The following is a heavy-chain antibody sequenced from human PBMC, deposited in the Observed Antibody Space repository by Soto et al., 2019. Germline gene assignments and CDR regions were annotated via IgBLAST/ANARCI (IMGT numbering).Heavy chain of an antibody. D-gene: IGHD1-1*01. CDR2: ISPGGDST. J-gene: IGHJ6*03. V-gene: IGHV3-23*01. CDR3: AKALGNPYCYYYMDV. Sequence: EVQLLESGGGLVQPGGSLRLSCAASGFNFNIYAMTWVRQAPGKGLEWVSTISPGGDSTYFADSVKGRVTISRDNSKNTLALQMNSLRAEDTAKYFCAKALGNPYCYYYMDVWGTGTTVTVSS. CDR1: GFNFNIYA.